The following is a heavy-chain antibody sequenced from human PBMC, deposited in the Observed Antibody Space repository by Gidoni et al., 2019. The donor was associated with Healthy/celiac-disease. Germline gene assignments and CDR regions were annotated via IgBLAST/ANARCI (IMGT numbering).Heavy chain of an antibody. V-gene: IGHV4-59*08. Sequence: QVQLQESGPGLVKPSETLSLTCTVSGGSISSYYWRWIRQPPGKGLEWIGYFYYSGSTNYNPSLKSRVTISVDTSKNQLSLKLSAVTAADTAVYYCARRENVVVPAAKSYYYYYYMDVWGKGTTVTVSS. CDR1: GGSISSYY. J-gene: IGHJ6*03. CDR2: FYYSGST. CDR3: ARRENVVVPAAKSYYYYYYMDV. D-gene: IGHD2-2*01.